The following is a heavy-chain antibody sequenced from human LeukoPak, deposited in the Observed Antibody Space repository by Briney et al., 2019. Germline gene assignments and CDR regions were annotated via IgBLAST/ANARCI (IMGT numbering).Heavy chain of an antibody. CDR2: VTSRGGT. J-gene: IGHJ4*02. Sequence: GGSLRLSCAASGFILSSHGMSWVRQAPGKRLEWVSTVTSRGGTDYTDSVKGRFTISRDNSKNTLYLQMNSLRAEDTAVYYCANLYGLYYFDYWGQGTLVTVSS. CDR1: GFILSSHG. V-gene: IGHV3-23*01. D-gene: IGHD4-17*01. CDR3: ANLYGLYYFDY.